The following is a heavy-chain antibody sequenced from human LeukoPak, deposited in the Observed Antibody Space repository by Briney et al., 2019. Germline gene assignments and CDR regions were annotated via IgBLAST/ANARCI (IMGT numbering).Heavy chain of an antibody. CDR1: GFTFDDYA. J-gene: IGHJ4*02. Sequence: PGGSLRLSCAASGFTFDDYAMHWVRQAPGKGLEWVSGISWNSGSIGYADSVKGRFTISRDNAKNSLYLQMNSLRAEDTALYYCARDSSLYSSSWYYFDYWGQGTLVTVSS. CDR2: ISWNSGSI. V-gene: IGHV3-9*01. D-gene: IGHD6-13*01. CDR3: ARDSSLYSSSWYYFDY.